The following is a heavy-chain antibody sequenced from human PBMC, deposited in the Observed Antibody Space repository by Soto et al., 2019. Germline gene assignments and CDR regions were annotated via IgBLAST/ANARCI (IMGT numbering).Heavy chain of an antibody. CDR1: GHTFTGFS. V-gene: IGHV1-3*01. Sequence: ASVKVSCKASGHTFTGFSLHWVRQAPGQRLEWMGWINAGSGNTKYSQKFQGRVTITRDTSASTAYMELSSLTSEDTAVYYCARDILFDYWGQGTLVT. J-gene: IGHJ4*02. CDR2: INAGSGNT. D-gene: IGHD2-15*01. CDR3: ARDILFDY.